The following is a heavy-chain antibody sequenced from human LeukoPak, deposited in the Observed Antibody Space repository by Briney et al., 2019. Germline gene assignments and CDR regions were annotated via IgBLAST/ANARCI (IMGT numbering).Heavy chain of an antibody. Sequence: PGGSLRLSCAASGFTFSSYAMSWVRQAPGKGLEWVSAISGSGTGTYYADSVKGRFTISRDNSKNTQYLQMNSLRAEDTAVYYCAKDSRGYGGSDLDYWGQGTLVTVSS. V-gene: IGHV3-23*01. J-gene: IGHJ4*02. CDR3: AKDSRGYGGSDLDY. CDR2: ISGSGTGT. CDR1: GFTFSSYA. D-gene: IGHD5-12*01.